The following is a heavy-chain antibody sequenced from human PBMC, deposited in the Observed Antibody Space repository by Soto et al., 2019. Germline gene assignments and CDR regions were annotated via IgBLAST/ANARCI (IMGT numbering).Heavy chain of an antibody. Sequence: ASVKVSCKASGYSFTSYYMHWVRQAPGQGLEWMGIVNPNTGTTTYAQNFQGRITMTRDTSTTTVYMELSSLRSEDTAVYYCAREGMDLTTVTPSRHFQHWGQGTLVTVSS. CDR3: AREGMDLTTVTPSRHFQH. J-gene: IGHJ1*01. D-gene: IGHD4-17*01. CDR1: GYSFTSYY. V-gene: IGHV1-46*01. CDR2: VNPNTGTT.